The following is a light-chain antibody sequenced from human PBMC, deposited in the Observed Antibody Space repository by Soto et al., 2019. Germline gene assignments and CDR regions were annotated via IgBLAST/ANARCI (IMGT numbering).Light chain of an antibody. J-gene: IGLJ1*01. CDR2: EVS. Sequence: QSVLTQPPSASGSPGQSVAVSCTGTSSDIGNYNFVSRYQQHPGKAPKLMIYEVSKRPSGVPDRFSGSKSGNTASLTVSGLQAEDEADYYCSSYAGSKTYVFGTGTKVTVL. CDR3: SSYAGSKTYV. V-gene: IGLV2-8*01. CDR1: SSDIGNYNF.